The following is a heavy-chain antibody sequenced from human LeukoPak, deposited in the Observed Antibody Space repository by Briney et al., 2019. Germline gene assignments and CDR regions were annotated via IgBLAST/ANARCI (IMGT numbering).Heavy chain of an antibody. CDR3: AKDSAYYGSGSLDY. CDR2: ISSSGSTI. V-gene: IGHV3-11*01. J-gene: IGHJ4*02. CDR1: GFTFSSYA. D-gene: IGHD3-10*01. Sequence: PGGSLRLSCAASGFTFSSYAMSWIRQAPGKGLEWVSYISSSGSTIYYADSVKGRFTISRDNAKNSLYLQMNSLRAEDTAVYYCAKDSAYYGSGSLDYWGQGTLVTVSS.